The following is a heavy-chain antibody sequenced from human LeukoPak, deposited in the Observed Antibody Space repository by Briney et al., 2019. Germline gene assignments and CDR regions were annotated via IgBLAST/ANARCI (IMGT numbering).Heavy chain of an antibody. Sequence: GGSLRLSCAASGFTFSGSAIHWVRQASGKGLEWVGRVRSKTHTYATAYAASVKGRFTISRDNSKNTLYLQMNSLRAEDTAVYYCARGPSGYHNTGGQGTLVTVSS. J-gene: IGHJ4*02. CDR3: ARGPSGYHNT. V-gene: IGHV3-73*01. CDR2: VRSKTHTYAT. CDR1: GFTFSGSA. D-gene: IGHD5-12*01.